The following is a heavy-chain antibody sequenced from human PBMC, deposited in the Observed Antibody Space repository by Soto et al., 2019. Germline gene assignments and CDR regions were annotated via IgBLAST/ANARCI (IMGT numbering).Heavy chain of an antibody. Sequence: SETLSLTCTVTGGSISTYYWSWIRQPPGKGLEWIGHIYYTGNTNYNPSLKSRVTISVDTSTNRFSLRLRSVSAADTAVYYCARGRVWLAVAGIDFDYWGQGTLVTVSS. CDR3: ARGRVWLAVAGIDFDY. V-gene: IGHV4-59*13. CDR1: GGSISTYY. CDR2: IYYTGNT. D-gene: IGHD6-19*01. J-gene: IGHJ4*02.